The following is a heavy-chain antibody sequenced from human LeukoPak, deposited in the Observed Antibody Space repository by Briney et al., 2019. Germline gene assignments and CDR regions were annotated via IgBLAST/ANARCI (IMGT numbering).Heavy chain of an antibody. J-gene: IGHJ4*02. Sequence: PGGSLRLSCAVSGFTFDVYTMHWVRLAPRQGLAWFSLITWDGGITYYVDSVKGRFTISRDNSKNTLYLQMNSLRAEDTAVYYCARDKWFGELLPDDYWGQGTLVTVSS. D-gene: IGHD3-10*01. CDR3: ARDKWFGELLPDDY. CDR2: ITWDGGIT. CDR1: GFTFDVYT. V-gene: IGHV3-43*01.